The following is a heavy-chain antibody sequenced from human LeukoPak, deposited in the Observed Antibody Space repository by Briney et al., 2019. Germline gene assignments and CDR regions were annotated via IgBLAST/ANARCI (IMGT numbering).Heavy chain of an antibody. CDR1: GYTFSSYY. V-gene: IGHV1-46*01. Sequence: ASVRVSCKASGYTFSSYYMHWVRQAPGQGLEWVGLINPTGDSTNYAQKFRGRVTMTRDASTSTVYMDLNRLTSEDTAVYYCAREASGGYFDYWGQGTLVTVPS. CDR3: AREASGGYFDY. CDR2: INPTGDST. J-gene: IGHJ4*02. D-gene: IGHD4-23*01.